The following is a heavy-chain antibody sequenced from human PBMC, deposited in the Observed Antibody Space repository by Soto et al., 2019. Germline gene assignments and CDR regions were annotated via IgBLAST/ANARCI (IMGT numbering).Heavy chain of an antibody. V-gene: IGHV4-38-2*01. Sequence: LSLTCAVSGYSISSGYYWGWIRQPPGKGLEWIGSIYHSGSTYYNPSLKSRVTISVDTSKNQFSLKLSSVTAADTAVYYCARTRAKSLSSSGPAGTFDYWGQGTLVTVSS. CDR3: ARTRAKSLSSSGPAGTFDY. J-gene: IGHJ4*02. CDR2: IYHSGST. CDR1: GYSISSGYY. D-gene: IGHD3-22*01.